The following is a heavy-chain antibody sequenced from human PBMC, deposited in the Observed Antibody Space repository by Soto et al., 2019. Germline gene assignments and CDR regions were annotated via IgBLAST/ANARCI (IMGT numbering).Heavy chain of an antibody. J-gene: IGHJ4*02. CDR3: AADQDYFDSSGYYRVVGDY. CDR2: IRSKTDGGTT. Sequence: PGGSLRLSCAASGFTFRNAWMSWVRQVPGKGLEWVGHIRSKTDGGTTAYAAPVKGRFTISRDDSKNTLYLQMNSLKTEDTAVYYCAADQDYFDSSGYYRVVGDYWGLGTLVTVSS. CDR1: GFTFRNAW. V-gene: IGHV3-15*01. D-gene: IGHD3-22*01.